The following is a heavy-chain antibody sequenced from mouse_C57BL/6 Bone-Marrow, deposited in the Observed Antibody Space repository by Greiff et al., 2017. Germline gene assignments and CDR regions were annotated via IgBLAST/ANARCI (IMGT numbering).Heavy chain of an antibody. J-gene: IGHJ2*01. D-gene: IGHD1-1*01. V-gene: IGHV1-69*01. Sequence: VQLQQSGAELVMPGASVKLSCKASGYTFTSYWMHWVKQRPGQGLEWIGEIDPSDSYTNYNQKFKGKSTLTVDKSSSTAYMQLSRLTSEDSAVYYCARYGSLDYWGQGTTLTVSS. CDR2: IDPSDSYT. CDR3: ARYGSLDY. CDR1: GYTFTSYW.